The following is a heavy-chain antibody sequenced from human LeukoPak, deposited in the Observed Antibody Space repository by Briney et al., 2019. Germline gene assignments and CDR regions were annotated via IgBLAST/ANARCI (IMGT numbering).Heavy chain of an antibody. CDR1: GGSISSSSYY. D-gene: IGHD4-11*01. V-gene: IGHV4-39*07. CDR2: IYYSGST. Sequence: SETLSLTFTVSGGSISSSSYYWGWIRQPPGKGLEWIGSIYYSGSTYYNPSLKSRVTISVDTSKNQFSLKLSSVTAADTAVYYCASTVTTYAEYFQHWGQGTLVTVSS. CDR3: ASTVTTYAEYFQH. J-gene: IGHJ1*01.